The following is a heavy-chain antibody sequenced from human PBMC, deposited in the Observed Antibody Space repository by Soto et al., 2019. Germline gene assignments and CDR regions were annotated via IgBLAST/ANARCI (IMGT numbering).Heavy chain of an antibody. CDR1: GYTFATYG. Sequence: QVQLVQSGAEVKKPGASVKVSCKASGYTFATYGISWVRQAPGEGLEWMGWISAYNGNTNYAQKVQGRVTLTTDTSTSTAYMELTSLRSDDTAVYYCARLDDFDWLAAFDYWGQGTLVTVS. CDR3: ARLDDFDWLAAFDY. V-gene: IGHV1-18*01. D-gene: IGHD3-9*01. J-gene: IGHJ4*02. CDR2: ISAYNGNT.